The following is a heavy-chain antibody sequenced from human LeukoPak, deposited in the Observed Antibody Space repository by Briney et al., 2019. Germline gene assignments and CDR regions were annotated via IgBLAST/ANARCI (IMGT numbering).Heavy chain of an antibody. CDR2: VHSDGSIT. V-gene: IGHV3-74*01. D-gene: IGHD3-22*01. J-gene: IGHJ4*02. CDR1: GFTFGNYW. Sequence: GGSLRLSCAASGFTFGNYWINWVRQAPGKGLMWVSRVHSDGSITNYADSVKGRFSISRDSAKNSLYLQMNSLRAEDTAVYYCARDGYYYDSSGYDFDYWGQGTLVTVSS. CDR3: ARDGYYYDSSGYDFDY.